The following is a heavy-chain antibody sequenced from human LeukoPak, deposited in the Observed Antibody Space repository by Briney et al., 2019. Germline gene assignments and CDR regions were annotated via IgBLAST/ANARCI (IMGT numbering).Heavy chain of an antibody. CDR2: VSGGGGTT. D-gene: IGHD3-10*01. CDR3: AKAGFGEFYYGMDV. V-gene: IGHV3-23*01. CDR1: GFTFTNYV. Sequence: GGSLRLSCAASGFTFTNYVMSWVRQAPGKGLEWVSSVSGGGGTTYYADSVKGRFTISRDNSKNTLYLQMNSLRAEDTAVYYCAKAGFGEFYYGMDVWGQGTTVTVSS. J-gene: IGHJ6*02.